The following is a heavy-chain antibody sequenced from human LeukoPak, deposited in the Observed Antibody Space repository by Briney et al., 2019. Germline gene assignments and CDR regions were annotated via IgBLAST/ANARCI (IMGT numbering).Heavy chain of an antibody. J-gene: IGHJ4*02. CDR3: ARGRGTAMAPYYFDY. Sequence: GGSLRPSCAASGFTFSSYAMHWVRQAPGKGLEWVAVISYDGSNKYYADSVKGRFTISRDNSKNTLYLQMNSLRAEDTAVYYCARGRGTAMAPYYFDYWGQGTLVTVSS. D-gene: IGHD5-18*01. V-gene: IGHV3-30*04. CDR2: ISYDGSNK. CDR1: GFTFSSYA.